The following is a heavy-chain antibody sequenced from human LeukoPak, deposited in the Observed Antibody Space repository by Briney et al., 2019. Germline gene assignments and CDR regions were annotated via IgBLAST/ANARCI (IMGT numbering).Heavy chain of an antibody. V-gene: IGHV3-64*01. CDR2: ITSNGGST. J-gene: IGHJ5*02. CDR3: ARGHDWFDP. Sequence: GGSLRLSCAASGFTFSSYAMHWVRQAPGKGLEYVSAITSNGGSTYYANSVKGRFTVSRDNSKSTLYLQMGSLRAEDMAVYYCARGHDWFDPWGQGTLVTVSS. CDR1: GFTFSSYA.